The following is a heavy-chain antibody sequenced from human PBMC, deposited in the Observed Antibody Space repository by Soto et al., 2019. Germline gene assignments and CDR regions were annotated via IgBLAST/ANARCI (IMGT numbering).Heavy chain of an antibody. CDR1: GYTFTGYY. D-gene: IGHD2-15*01. Sequence: ASVKVSCQASGYTFTGYYMHWVRQAPGQGLEWMGWINPNSGGTNYAQKFQGRVTMTRDTSISTAYMELSRLRSDDTAVYYCARTDCSGGSCYSGPHYGMDVWGQGTTVTVSS. V-gene: IGHV1-2*02. CDR2: INPNSGGT. J-gene: IGHJ6*02. CDR3: ARTDCSGGSCYSGPHYGMDV.